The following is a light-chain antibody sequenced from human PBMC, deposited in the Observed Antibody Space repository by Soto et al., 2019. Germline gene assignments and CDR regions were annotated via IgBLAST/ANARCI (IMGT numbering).Light chain of an antibody. J-gene: IGLJ3*02. V-gene: IGLV2-11*01. CDR3: CSYGGNDTFWV. CDR1: NSDVGGFNY. Sequence: QSALTQPRSVSGSPAQSVTISCAGTNSDVGGFNYVSWYQQHPGKAPKLMIYDVTERPSGVPDRFSGSKSGNTASLTISGLQAEDEADYYCCSYGGNDTFWVFGGGTKVTV. CDR2: DVT.